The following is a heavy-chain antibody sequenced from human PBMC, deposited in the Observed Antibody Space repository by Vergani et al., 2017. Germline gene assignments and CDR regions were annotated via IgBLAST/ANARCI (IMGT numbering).Heavy chain of an antibody. V-gene: IGHV3-21*01. Sequence: EVQLVESGGGLVKPGGSLRLSCAASGFTFSSYSMNWVRQAPGKGLEWVSSISSSSSYIYYADSVKGRLTISRDNAKNSLYLQMNSLRAEDTAVYYCARDEERWLQTNWYFDLWGRGTLVTVSS. CDR1: GFTFSSYS. J-gene: IGHJ2*01. CDR2: ISSSSSYI. D-gene: IGHD5-24*01. CDR3: ARDEERWLQTNWYFDL.